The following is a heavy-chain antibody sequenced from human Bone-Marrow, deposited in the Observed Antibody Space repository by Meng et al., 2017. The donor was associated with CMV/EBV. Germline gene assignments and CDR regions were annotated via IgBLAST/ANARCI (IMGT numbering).Heavy chain of an antibody. J-gene: IGHJ4*02. CDR1: GFTFSSYA. D-gene: IGHD6-6*01. CDR3: TRDIKQVGGSPSEDY. CDR2: IRSKAYGGTT. V-gene: IGHV3-49*04. Sequence: GEALKISRAAYGFTFSSYAMHWVRQAPGKGLEWVGFIRSKAYGGTTEYAASVKGRFTISRDDSKSIAYLQMNSLKTEDTAVYYCTRDIKQVGGSPSEDYWGQGTLVTVSS.